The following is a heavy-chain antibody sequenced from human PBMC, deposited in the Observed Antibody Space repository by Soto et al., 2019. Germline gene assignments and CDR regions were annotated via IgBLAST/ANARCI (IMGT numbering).Heavy chain of an antibody. CDR2: IFPSDSDT. CDR3: ARTNTLTTGYYFDY. V-gene: IGHV5-51*01. Sequence: GESLKISCKGSGYTLTNNWIGWLRQMTGKGLEWMGIIFPSDSDTRYSPSFQGQVTISVDKSISTAYLQWSSLKASDTAMYYCARTNTLTTGYYFDYWGQGTPVTVSS. J-gene: IGHJ4*02. CDR1: GYTLTNNW.